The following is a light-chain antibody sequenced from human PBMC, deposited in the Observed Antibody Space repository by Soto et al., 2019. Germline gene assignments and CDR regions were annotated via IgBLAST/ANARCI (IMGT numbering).Light chain of an antibody. CDR2: ETA. Sequence: EIEMTQSPATLSVSPGERATLSCRASQSVYSKVARYQQKPGQAPRLLIYETATRATDIPARFTGSGSGTEFTLTITTLQSEDFAIYYCQQYSQWPPYTFGQWTKVDIK. CDR3: QQYSQWPPYT. CDR1: QSVYSK. V-gene: IGKV3-15*01. J-gene: IGKJ2*01.